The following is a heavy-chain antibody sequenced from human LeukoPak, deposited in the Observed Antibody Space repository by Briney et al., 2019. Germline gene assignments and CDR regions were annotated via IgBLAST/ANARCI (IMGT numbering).Heavy chain of an antibody. Sequence: ASVKVSCKASGYTFSNYGTNWVRQAPGQGPEWMGWISPYNGNTNYGNTNYAQKFQGRVTMTADTSTNTADMELRSLRSDDTAIYYCARDSCSGNTCYLFDYWGQGTLVTVSS. J-gene: IGHJ4*02. CDR1: GYTFSNYG. CDR2: ISPYNGNTNYGNT. CDR3: ARDSCSGNTCYLFDY. V-gene: IGHV1-18*01. D-gene: IGHD2-15*01.